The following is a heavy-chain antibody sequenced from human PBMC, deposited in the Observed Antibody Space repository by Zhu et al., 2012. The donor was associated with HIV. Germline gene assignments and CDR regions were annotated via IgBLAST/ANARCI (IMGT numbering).Heavy chain of an antibody. CDR3: AKALHLWWSLPSPVMSFDV. J-gene: IGHJ3*01. D-gene: IGHD2-21*02. CDR1: GFTFSAYS. V-gene: IGHV3-23*01. CDR2: ISGSGGRA. Sequence: EVRLLESGGDLVQPGGSLRLSCAASGFTFSAYSMSWVRQAPGKGLEWVSIISGSGGRADYADSVEGRFTISRDNSNNILYLQMNDLRAEDTALYYCAKALHLWWSLPSPVMSFDVWGQGTVVTVSS.